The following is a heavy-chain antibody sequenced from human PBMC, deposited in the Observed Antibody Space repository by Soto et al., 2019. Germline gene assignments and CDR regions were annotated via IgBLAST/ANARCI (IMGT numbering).Heavy chain of an antibody. CDR3: AKGFIVVVTVLRPDDAFDI. CDR1: GFTFSSYA. V-gene: IGHV3-23*01. D-gene: IGHD2-21*02. Sequence: GGSLRLSCAASGFTFSSYAMNWVRQAPGKGLEWVAGISGGGGSTYYADSVKDRFTISRDTSKNTVYLQLNSLRAEDTAVYYCAKGFIVVVTVLRPDDAFDIWGQGTMVTVSS. CDR2: ISGGGGST. J-gene: IGHJ3*02.